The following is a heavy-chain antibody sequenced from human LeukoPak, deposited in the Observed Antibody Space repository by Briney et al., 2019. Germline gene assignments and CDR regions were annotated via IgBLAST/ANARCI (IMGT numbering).Heavy chain of an antibody. Sequence: GESLKISCKGSRYSFATYWIGWVRQMPGKGLEWMGIIHPGDSDTRYSPSFQGQVTTSADKSISTAYQQWSSLKASDTAMYYCARRHSGYDGAFYYFDFWGQGTLITVSS. CDR1: RYSFATYW. CDR2: IHPGDSDT. J-gene: IGHJ4*02. V-gene: IGHV5-51*01. D-gene: IGHD5-12*01. CDR3: ARRHSGYDGAFYYFDF.